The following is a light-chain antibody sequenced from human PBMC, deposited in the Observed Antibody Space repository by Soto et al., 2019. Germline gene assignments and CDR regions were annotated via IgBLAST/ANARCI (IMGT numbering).Light chain of an antibody. CDR1: SSDVGLYNY. CDR3: NSYTSSGTYV. J-gene: IGLJ1*01. CDR2: DVS. V-gene: IGLV2-14*03. Sequence: SVLTQPASMSGSPGQSITISCTGTSSDVGLYNYVSWYRHLPGKAPELIIYDVSNRPSGVSNRFSGSKSANTASLTISGLQAEDEADYYCNSYTSSGTYVFGTGTKVTVL.